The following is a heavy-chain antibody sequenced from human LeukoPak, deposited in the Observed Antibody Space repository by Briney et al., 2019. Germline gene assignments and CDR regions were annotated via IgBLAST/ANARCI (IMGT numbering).Heavy chain of an antibody. D-gene: IGHD6-19*01. J-gene: IGHJ6*02. Sequence: SVKVSCKASGGTFSSYAISWVRQAPGQGLEWMGRIIPILGVANYAQKFQGRVTITADKSTSTAYMELSSLRSEDTAVYYCAKDPSPVAVDYYSGMDVWGQGTTVTVSS. CDR1: GGTFSSYA. CDR2: IIPILGVA. CDR3: AKDPSPVAVDYYSGMDV. V-gene: IGHV1-69*04.